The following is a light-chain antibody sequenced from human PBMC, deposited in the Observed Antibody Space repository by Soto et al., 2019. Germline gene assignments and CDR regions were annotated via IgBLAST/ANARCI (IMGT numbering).Light chain of an antibody. J-gene: IGLJ1*01. Sequence: QSALTQPASVSESPGQSIAISCTGTRSDLGAYNYVSCYQQHSVKAPKLMISYVTKRPSGVSNRFSGSNCGNTASLTISGLQAEDEADYYCSSFTCRFNFVFGTRTKVTGL. V-gene: IGLV2-14*03. CDR3: SSFTCRFNFV. CDR1: RSDLGAYNY. CDR2: YVT.